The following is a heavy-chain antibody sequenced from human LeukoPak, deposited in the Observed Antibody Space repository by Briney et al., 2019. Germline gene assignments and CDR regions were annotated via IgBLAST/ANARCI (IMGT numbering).Heavy chain of an antibody. V-gene: IGHV3-48*03. J-gene: IGHJ4*02. CDR2: ISSSGSTI. CDR3: ARDLGGYDGLDLDY. CDR1: GFTFSSFE. D-gene: IGHD3-16*01. Sequence: GGSLRLSCAASGFTFSSFEMNWVRQAPGKXLEWVSYISSSGSTIYYADSVKGRFTISRDNAKNPLYLQMNSLRAEDTAVYYCARDLGGYDGLDLDYWGQGTLVTVSS.